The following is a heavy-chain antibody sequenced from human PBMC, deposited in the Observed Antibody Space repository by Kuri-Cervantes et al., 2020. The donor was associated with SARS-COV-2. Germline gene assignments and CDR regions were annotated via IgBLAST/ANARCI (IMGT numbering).Heavy chain of an antibody. D-gene: IGHD3-3*01. V-gene: IGHV3-30*07. J-gene: IGHJ6*02. CDR3: ARDKGYYDFASGYYRPYYYGMDV. CDR2: ISYDGSNK. Sequence: GESLKISCAASGFTFSSYALHWVRQAPGKGLEWVAVISYDGSNKYYADSVKGRFTISRDNSKNTLYLQMNSLRVEDTAIYYCARDKGYYDFASGYYRPYYYGMDVWGQGTTVTVSS. CDR1: GFTFSSYA.